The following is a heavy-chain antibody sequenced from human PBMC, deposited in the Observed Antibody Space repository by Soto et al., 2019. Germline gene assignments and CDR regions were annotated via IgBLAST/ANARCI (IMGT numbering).Heavy chain of an antibody. CDR3: ARDFDYFDY. J-gene: IGHJ4*02. Sequence: SETLSLTCTVSVVSVTSGNYYWSWIPQPPGKGLEWIGYDYYTANTNYNPFLKSRVTISLDTSKNQFSLMLTSVTAADTAVYYCARDFDYFDYWGQGTVVTVSS. D-gene: IGHD3-3*01. CDR2: DYYTANT. CDR1: VVSVTSGNYY. V-gene: IGHV4-61*01.